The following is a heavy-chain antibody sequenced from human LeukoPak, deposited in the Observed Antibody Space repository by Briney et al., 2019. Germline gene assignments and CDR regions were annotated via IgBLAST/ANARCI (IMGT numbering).Heavy chain of an antibody. D-gene: IGHD3-3*01. J-gene: IGHJ4*02. Sequence: PGGSLRLSCAASVFTFSSYGMHWVRQAPGKGRGWGSFIRYDGSNKYYANYVKGRFTIYRDNYKNTMYLQKNSLRAEDKAVYYCEKGELRFLEWLCDYWGQGTMVTVSS. CDR2: IRYDGSNK. CDR1: VFTFSSYG. V-gene: IGHV3-30*02. CDR3: EKGELRFLEWLCDY.